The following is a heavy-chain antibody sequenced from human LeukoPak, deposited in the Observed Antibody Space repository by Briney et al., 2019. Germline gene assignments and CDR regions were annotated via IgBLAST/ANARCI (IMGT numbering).Heavy chain of an antibody. Sequence: PSETLSLTSAVSGGSISSYYWSWIRQPPGKGLEWIGYIYYSGSTNYNPSLKSRVTISVDTSKNQFSLKLSSVTAADTAVYYCARDRGIAAAGLNWFDPWGQGTLVTVSS. CDR3: ARDRGIAAAGLNWFDP. CDR1: GGSISSYY. D-gene: IGHD6-13*01. CDR2: IYYSGST. V-gene: IGHV4-59*01. J-gene: IGHJ5*02.